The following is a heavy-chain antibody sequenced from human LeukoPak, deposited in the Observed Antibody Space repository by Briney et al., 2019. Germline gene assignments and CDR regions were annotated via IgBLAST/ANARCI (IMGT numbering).Heavy chain of an antibody. CDR1: GGTFSSYA. V-gene: IGHV1-69*05. D-gene: IGHD5-18*01. Sequence: SVKVSXKASGGTFSSYAISWVRQAPGQGLEWMGRIIPIFGTANYAQKFQGRVTITTDESTSTAYMELSSLRSEDTAVYYCARAGRYSYAFDYWGQRTLVTVSS. CDR3: ARAGRYSYAFDY. J-gene: IGHJ4*02. CDR2: IIPIFGTA.